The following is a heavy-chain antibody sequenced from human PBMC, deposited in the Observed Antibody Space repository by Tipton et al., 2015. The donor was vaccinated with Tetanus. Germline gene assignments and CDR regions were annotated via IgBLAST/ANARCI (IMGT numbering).Heavy chain of an antibody. CDR2: TFYRSRWLN. V-gene: IGHV6-1*01. CDR1: GDSVSSDSAS. Sequence: LVKPTQTLSLTCAISGDSVSSDSASWNWIRQSPSRGLEWLGQTFYRSRWLNDYAVSVKSRIIVNADTSKNQFSLHLNSVTPEDTAVYYCARASVMVRGIINPYDYWGQGTLVTVSS. J-gene: IGHJ4*02. CDR3: ARASVMVRGIINPYDY. D-gene: IGHD3-10*01.